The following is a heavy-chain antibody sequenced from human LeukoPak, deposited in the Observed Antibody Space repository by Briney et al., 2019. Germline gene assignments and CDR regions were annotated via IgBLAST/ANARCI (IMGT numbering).Heavy chain of an antibody. V-gene: IGHV4-34*01. D-gene: IGHD3-22*01. J-gene: IGHJ4*02. CDR2: INHSGST. Sequence: SETLSLTCAVYGGSFSGYYWNWIRQPPGKGLEWIGEINHSGSTNYNPSLKSRVTISVDTSKNQFSLKLSSVTAADTAVYHCARHHRYYYDSSGYYPDDYWGQGTLVTVSS. CDR1: GGSFSGYY. CDR3: ARHHRYYYDSSGYYPDDY.